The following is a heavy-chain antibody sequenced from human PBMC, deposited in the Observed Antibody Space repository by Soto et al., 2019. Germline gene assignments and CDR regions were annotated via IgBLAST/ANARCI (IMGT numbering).Heavy chain of an antibody. D-gene: IGHD3-9*01. Sequence: EVQLLESGGGLVRPGGSLRLSCAASGFPFRSYAMGWVRQAPGKGLEWISVISGSGEITLYTDSVKGRFTISRDFSNNTLLLQMNSLRADDTAIYYCGKARYLLVDQPLYFESWGQGTLVTVSS. CDR1: GFPFRSYA. J-gene: IGHJ4*02. V-gene: IGHV3-23*01. CDR2: ISGSGEIT. CDR3: GKARYLLVDQPLYFES.